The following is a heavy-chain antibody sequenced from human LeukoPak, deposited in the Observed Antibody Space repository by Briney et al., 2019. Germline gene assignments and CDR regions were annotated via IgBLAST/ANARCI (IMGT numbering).Heavy chain of an antibody. CDR1: GFTFSSYA. V-gene: IGHV3-30*04. CDR2: ISYDGSNK. D-gene: IGHD2-15*01. Sequence: GRSLRLSCAASGFTFSSYAMHWVRQAPGKGLEWVAAISYDGSNKYYADSVKGRFTISRDNSKNTLYLQMNSLRAEDTAVYYCARDQSPLYCSGGSCYPAGFDYWGQGTLVTVSS. CDR3: ARDQSPLYCSGGSCYPAGFDY. J-gene: IGHJ4*02.